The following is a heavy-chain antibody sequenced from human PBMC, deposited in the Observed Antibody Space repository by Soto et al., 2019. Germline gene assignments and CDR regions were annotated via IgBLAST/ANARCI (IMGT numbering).Heavy chain of an antibody. J-gene: IGHJ4*02. D-gene: IGHD6-13*01. V-gene: IGHV4-59*01. CDR2: IYYSGST. CDR3: ARGRDSSSCDY. Sequence: ETLSLTCTVSGGSISSYYWSWIRQPPGKGLEWIGYIYYSGSTNYNPSLKSRVTISVDTSKNQFSLKLSSVTAADTAVYYCARGRDSSSCDYWGQGTLVTVSS. CDR1: GGSISSYY.